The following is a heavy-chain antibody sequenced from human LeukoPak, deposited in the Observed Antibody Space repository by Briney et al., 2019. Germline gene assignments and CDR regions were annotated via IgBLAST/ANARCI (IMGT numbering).Heavy chain of an antibody. CDR1: GLNFDDSA. CDR2: ISADGGST. J-gene: IGHJ4*02. Sequence: GGSLRLSCVASGLNFDDSAMHWVRQAPGKGLEWVSLISADGGSTFSADSVKGRFSISRDNSKNSLYLQMTSLRSEDTAMYYCAKESGKFDYWGQGTLVAVSS. CDR3: AKESGKFDY. V-gene: IGHV3-43*02.